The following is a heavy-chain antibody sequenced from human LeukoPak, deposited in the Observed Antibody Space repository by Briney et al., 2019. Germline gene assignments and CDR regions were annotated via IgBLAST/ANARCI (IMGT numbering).Heavy chain of an antibody. CDR1: RFTFDDYG. CDR2: IYSNDGSN. V-gene: IGHV3-20*01. CDR3: ARDRGEGYDSSGYLGSPDY. D-gene: IGHD3-22*01. Sequence: AGSLRLSCAASRFTFDDYGRSWLRQAPGMGLEWWSGIYSNDGSNGYADSVKGRFTISRDNAKNSMYLQMNSRRAEDTALYHCARDRGEGYDSSGYLGSPDYWGQGTLVTVSS. J-gene: IGHJ4*02.